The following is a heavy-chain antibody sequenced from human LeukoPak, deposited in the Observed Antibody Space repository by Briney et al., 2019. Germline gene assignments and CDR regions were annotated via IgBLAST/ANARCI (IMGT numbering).Heavy chain of an antibody. CDR3: ASTRATRDASNRVAY. CDR2: IFSSGYT. Sequence: SQTLSLTCNVSGGSIGSGSYSWMWIRRPAGKGLEWIGRIFSSGYTNYNPALISRVTISSDTSKNQFSLKLSSVTAADTAIYFCASTRATRDASNRVAYWGQGTLVTVSS. D-gene: IGHD5-24*01. CDR1: GGSIGSGSYS. V-gene: IGHV4-61*02. J-gene: IGHJ4*02.